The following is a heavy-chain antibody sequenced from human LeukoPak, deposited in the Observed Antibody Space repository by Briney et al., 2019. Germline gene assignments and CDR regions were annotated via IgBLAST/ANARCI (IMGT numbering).Heavy chain of an antibody. CDR2: INHSGST. CDR1: GGSFSGYY. V-gene: IGHV4-34*01. Sequence: SETLSLTCAVYGGSFSGYYWSWLRQPPGKGLEWIGEINHSGSTNYNPSLKSRVTISVDTSKNQFSLKLSSVTAADTAVYYCARVGSTWPHYYFDYWGQGTLVIVSS. J-gene: IGHJ4*02. CDR3: ARVGSTWPHYYFDY. D-gene: IGHD6-6*01.